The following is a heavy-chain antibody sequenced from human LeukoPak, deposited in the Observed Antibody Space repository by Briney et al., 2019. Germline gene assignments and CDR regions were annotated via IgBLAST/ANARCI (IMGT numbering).Heavy chain of an antibody. Sequence: SETLSLTCTVSGGSISSGDYYWSWIRQPPGKGLEWIGYIYYSGSTYYNPSLKSRVTISVDTSKNQFSLKLSSVTAADTAVYYCAREVITILGVVTGLDYWGQEPWSPSPQ. D-gene: IGHD3-3*01. CDR1: GGSISSGDYY. CDR2: IYYSGST. CDR3: AREVITILGVVTGLDY. J-gene: IGHJ4*01. V-gene: IGHV4-30-4*08.